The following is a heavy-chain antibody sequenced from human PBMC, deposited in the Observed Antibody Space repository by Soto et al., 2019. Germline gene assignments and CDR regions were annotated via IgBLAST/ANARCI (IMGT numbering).Heavy chain of an antibody. J-gene: IGHJ4*02. CDR2: INPSGGST. CDR1: GYTFTSYY. CDR3: ARDFYKGSGSYLFDY. D-gene: IGHD3-10*01. Sequence: ASVKVSCKASGYTFTSYYMHWVRQAPGQGLEWMGIINPSGGSTSYAQKYQGRVTMTRDTSTSTVYMELSSLRSEDTAVYYCARDFYKGSGSYLFDYWGQGTLVTVSS. V-gene: IGHV1-46*01.